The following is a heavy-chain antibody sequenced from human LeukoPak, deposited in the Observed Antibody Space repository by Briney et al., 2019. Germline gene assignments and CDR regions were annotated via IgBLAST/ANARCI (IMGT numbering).Heavy chain of an antibody. CDR3: AGGWDEYFQH. D-gene: IGHD6-19*01. V-gene: IGHV3-33*08. CDR1: GFTFTGYA. CDR2: IWYDGSNK. Sequence: GGSLRLSCAASGFTFTGYAMHWVRQAPGKGLEWAAVIWYDGSNKYYADSVKGRFTISRDNSKNTLYLQMNSLRAEDTAVYYCAGGWDEYFQHWGQGTLVTVSS. J-gene: IGHJ1*01.